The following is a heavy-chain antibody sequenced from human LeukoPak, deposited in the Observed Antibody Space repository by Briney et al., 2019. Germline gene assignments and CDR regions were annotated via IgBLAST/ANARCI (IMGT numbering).Heavy chain of an antibody. CDR3: ARNYGDNNFDY. Sequence: SETLSLTCAVSGGSISSTNWWSWVRQPPGKGLEWIGEIYHSGSTNYNPSLKSRVTISVDKSKNQFSPKLTSVTAADTAVYYCARNYGDNNFDYWGQGTLVTVSS. V-gene: IGHV4-4*02. J-gene: IGHJ4*02. CDR1: GGSISSTNW. D-gene: IGHD4-17*01. CDR2: IYHSGST.